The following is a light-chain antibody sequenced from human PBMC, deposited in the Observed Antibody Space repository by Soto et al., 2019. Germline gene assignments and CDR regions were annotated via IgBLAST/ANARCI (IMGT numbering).Light chain of an antibody. CDR2: EVS. Sequence: QSALTQPASVSGSPGQSITISFTGTSSDVGYDNYVSWFQQHPGKAPTLMIYEVSRRPSGVSNRFSGSKSANTASLTISGLQAEDEDDYYCTSHTASSTWVFGGGTKLTVL. J-gene: IGLJ3*02. CDR1: SSDVGYDNY. V-gene: IGLV2-14*01. CDR3: TSHTASSTWV.